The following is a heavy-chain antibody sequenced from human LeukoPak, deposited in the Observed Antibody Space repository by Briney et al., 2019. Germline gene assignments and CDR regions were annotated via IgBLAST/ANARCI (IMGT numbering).Heavy chain of an antibody. D-gene: IGHD3-10*01. Sequence: EASVKVSCKSSGYTFTSYAMNWVRQAPGQGLEWMGWINTNTGNPTYAQGFTGRFVFSLDTSVSTVYLQISSLKAEDTAVYYCARDFSFTMARRDWFDPWGQGTLVTVSS. V-gene: IGHV7-4-1*02. CDR2: INTNTGNP. J-gene: IGHJ5*02. CDR3: ARDFSFTMARRDWFDP. CDR1: GYTFTSYA.